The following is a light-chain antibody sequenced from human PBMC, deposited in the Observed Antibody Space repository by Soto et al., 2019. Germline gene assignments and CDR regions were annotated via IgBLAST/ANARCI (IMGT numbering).Light chain of an antibody. CDR3: QQLNTSPLFT. Sequence: DIQLTQSPSFLSASVGDRVTITCRASQVISSYLAWYQQKPGKAPKLLIYAASTLQSGVPSRFSGSGSGTEFTLTISSLQPEDFATYYCQQLNTSPLFTFGPGTKVDIK. J-gene: IGKJ3*01. CDR1: QVISSY. V-gene: IGKV1-9*01. CDR2: AAS.